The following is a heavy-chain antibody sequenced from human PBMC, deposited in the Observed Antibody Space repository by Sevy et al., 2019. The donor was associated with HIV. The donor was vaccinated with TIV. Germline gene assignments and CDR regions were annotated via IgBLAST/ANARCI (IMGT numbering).Heavy chain of an antibody. V-gene: IGHV4-59*08. CDR1: GGSISSYY. CDR3: ARVEDIVVVPAAEGGCFDP. Sequence: SETLSLTCTVSGGSISSYYWSWIRQPPGKGLEWIGYIYYSGSTNYNPSLKSRVTISVDTSKNQFSLKLSSVTAADTPVYYCARVEDIVVVPAAEGGCFDPWGQGTLVTVSS. J-gene: IGHJ5*02. D-gene: IGHD2-2*01. CDR2: IYYSGST.